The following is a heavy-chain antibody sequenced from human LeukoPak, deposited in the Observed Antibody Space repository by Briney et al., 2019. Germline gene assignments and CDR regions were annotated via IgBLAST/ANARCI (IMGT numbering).Heavy chain of an antibody. CDR3: ARSRRLWFGELSPSRFLDY. CDR1: GGSISSSSYY. V-gene: IGHV4-61*05. D-gene: IGHD3-10*01. J-gene: IGHJ4*02. CDR2: IYYSGST. Sequence: PSETLSLTCTVSGGSISSSSYYWGWIRQPPGKGLEWIGYIYYSGSTNYNPSLKSRVTISVDTSKNQFSLKLSSVTAADTAVYYCARSRRLWFGELSPSRFLDYWGRGTLVTVSS.